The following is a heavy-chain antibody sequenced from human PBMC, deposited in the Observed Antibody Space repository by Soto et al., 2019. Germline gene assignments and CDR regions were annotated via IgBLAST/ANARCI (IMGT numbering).Heavy chain of an antibody. Sequence: EVQLVESGGGLVKPGGSLRLSCAASGFTFSNAWMNWVRQAPGKGLEWVGRIKSKTDGGTTDYAAPVKGRFTISRDDSKNTLYLQMNSLKTEDTAVYYCTTSGAYCGGDSYSDEYYFDYWGQGTLVTVSS. D-gene: IGHD2-21*02. V-gene: IGHV3-15*07. CDR1: GFTFSNAW. CDR2: IKSKTDGGTT. CDR3: TTSGAYCGGDSYSDEYYFDY. J-gene: IGHJ4*02.